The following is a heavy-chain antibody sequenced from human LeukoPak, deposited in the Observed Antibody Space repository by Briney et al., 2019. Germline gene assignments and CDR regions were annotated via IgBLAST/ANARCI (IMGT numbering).Heavy chain of an antibody. CDR1: GGSISSYY. CDR3: ARGNGYYDFWYFDY. Sequence: SETLSLTCTVSGGSISSYYWSWIRQPPGKGLEWIGYIYYSGSTNYNPSLKSRVTISVDTSKNQFSLKLSSVTAADMAVYYCARGNGYYDFWYFDYWGQGTLVTVSS. J-gene: IGHJ4*02. V-gene: IGHV4-59*01. CDR2: IYYSGST. D-gene: IGHD3-3*01.